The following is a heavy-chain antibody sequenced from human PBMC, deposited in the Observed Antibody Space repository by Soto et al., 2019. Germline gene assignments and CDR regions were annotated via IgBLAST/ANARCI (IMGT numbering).Heavy chain of an antibody. CDR2: IRSKAYGGTT. CDR1: GFTFGDYA. CDR3: TRDSVDYYGSGSYPLYYYYYGMDV. Sequence: GGSLRLSCTASGFTFGDYAMSWFRQAPGKGLEWVGFIRSKAYGGTTEYAASVKGRFTISRDDSKSIAYLQMNSLKTEDTAVYYCTRDSVDYYGSGSYPLYYYYYGMDVWGQGTTVTVSS. J-gene: IGHJ6*02. V-gene: IGHV3-49*03. D-gene: IGHD3-10*01.